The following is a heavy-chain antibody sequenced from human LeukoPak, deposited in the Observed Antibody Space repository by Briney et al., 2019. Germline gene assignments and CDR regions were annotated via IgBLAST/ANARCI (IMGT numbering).Heavy chain of an antibody. V-gene: IGHV3-23*01. CDR1: GFTFSSYA. D-gene: IGHD6-6*01. CDR2: ISGSGGST. Sequence: PGGSLRLSCAASGFTFSSYAMSWVRQAPGQGLESVSAISGSGGSTYYADSVKGRFTISRDNSKNTLYLQMNSLRAEDTAVYYCAKVGAARPFSYFDYWGQGTLVTVSS. J-gene: IGHJ4*02. CDR3: AKVGAARPFSYFDY.